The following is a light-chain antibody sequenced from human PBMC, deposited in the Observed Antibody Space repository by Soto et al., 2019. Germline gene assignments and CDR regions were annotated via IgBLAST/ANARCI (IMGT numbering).Light chain of an antibody. V-gene: IGKV3-20*01. CDR1: QPVRNNY. CDR2: DAS. CDR3: QQFSSYPLT. J-gene: IGKJ4*01. Sequence: EFVLTQSPGALSLPPGERATLSCRASQPVRNNYLAWYQQKPGQAPRLLIYDASSRATGIPDRFSGGGSGTDFTLTISRLEPEDFAVYYCQQFSSYPLTFGGGTKVEIK.